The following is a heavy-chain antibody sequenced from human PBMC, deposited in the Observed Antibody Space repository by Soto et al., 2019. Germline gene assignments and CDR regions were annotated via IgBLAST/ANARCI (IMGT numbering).Heavy chain of an antibody. CDR2: ISGSGGST. Sequence: PGGSLRLSCAASGFTFSSYAMSWVRQAPGKGLEWVSAISGSGGSTYYADSVKGRFTISRDNSKNTLYLQMNSLRAEDTAVYYCAKNHPPGWPVYYYYGMDVWGQGTTVTVSS. J-gene: IGHJ6*02. CDR3: AKNHPPGWPVYYYYGMDV. D-gene: IGHD6-19*01. V-gene: IGHV3-23*01. CDR1: GFTFSSYA.